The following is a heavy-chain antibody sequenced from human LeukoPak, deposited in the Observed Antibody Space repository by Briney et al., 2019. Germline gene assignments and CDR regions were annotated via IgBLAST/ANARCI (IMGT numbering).Heavy chain of an antibody. V-gene: IGHV3-23*01. CDR2: VSGSGDRM. CDR3: AKAAAAPGLDF. Sequence: GGSLRLSCAASGFTSSSYALNWVRQAPGKGLEWVATVSGSGDRMYHADSVKGRFTISRDNSKNTIYLQMNSLRAEDTALYYCAKAAAAPGLDFWGQGTLVTVSS. CDR1: GFTSSSYA. D-gene: IGHD6-13*01. J-gene: IGHJ4*02.